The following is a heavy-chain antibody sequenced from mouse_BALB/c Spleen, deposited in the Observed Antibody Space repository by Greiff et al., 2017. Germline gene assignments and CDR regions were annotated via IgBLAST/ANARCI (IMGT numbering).Heavy chain of an antibody. V-gene: IGHV1-62-2*01. CDR3: ARHEETTATFAY. Sequence: LVESGAELVKPGASVKLSCKASGYTFTEYTIHWVKQRSGQGLEWIGWFYPGSGSIKYNEKFKDKATSTADKSSSTVYMELSRLTSEDSAVYFCARHEETTATFAYWGQGTLVTVSA. D-gene: IGHD1-2*01. J-gene: IGHJ3*01. CDR2: FYPGSGSI. CDR1: GYTFTEYT.